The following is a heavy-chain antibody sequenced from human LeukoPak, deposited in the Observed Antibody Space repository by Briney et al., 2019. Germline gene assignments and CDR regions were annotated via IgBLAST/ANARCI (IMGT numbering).Heavy chain of an antibody. V-gene: IGHV3-48*03. J-gene: IGHJ4*02. CDR3: AKAYSGYDY. CDR1: GFTFSSYE. D-gene: IGHD5-12*01. CDR2: TSSSGSTI. Sequence: GGSLRLSCAASGFTFSSYEMNWVRQAPGKGLEWVSYTSSSGSTIYYADSVKGRFTISRDNSKNTLYLQMNSLRAEDTAMYYCAKAYSGYDYWGQGTLVTVSS.